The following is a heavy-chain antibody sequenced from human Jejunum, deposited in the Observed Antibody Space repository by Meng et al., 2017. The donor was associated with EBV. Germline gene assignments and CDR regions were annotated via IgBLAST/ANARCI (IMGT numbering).Heavy chain of an antibody. J-gene: IGHJ4*02. CDR3: ARDWGGDYLDY. V-gene: IGHV7-4-1*02. CDR2: INTKTGNP. D-gene: IGHD3-10*01. CDR1: GYTFSSYA. Sequence: QFGSEVKKPGASVKFSCKASGYTFSSYAWNGVRRAPVQGLKMIGWINTKTGNPTYAQGFTGRFVFSLDTSVGTAYLQISSLKAEDTAVYYCARDWGGDYLDYWGQGTLVTVSS.